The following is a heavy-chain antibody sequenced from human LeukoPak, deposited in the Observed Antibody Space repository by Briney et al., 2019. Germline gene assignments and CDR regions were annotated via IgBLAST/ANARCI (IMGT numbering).Heavy chain of an antibody. CDR1: GFTFSSYS. V-gene: IGHV3-21*01. Sequence: GGSLRLSCAASGFTFSSYSMNWVRQAPGKGLEWVSSISSSSSYIYYADSVKGRFTISRDNAKNSLYLQMNSLRAEDTAVYYCARAYGDYSDAFDIWGQGTMVTVSS. CDR3: ARAYGDYSDAFDI. D-gene: IGHD4-17*01. CDR2: ISSSSSYI. J-gene: IGHJ3*02.